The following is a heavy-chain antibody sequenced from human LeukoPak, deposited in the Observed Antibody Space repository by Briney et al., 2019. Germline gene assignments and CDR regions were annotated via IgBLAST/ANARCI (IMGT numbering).Heavy chain of an antibody. Sequence: ASVKVSCKASGYTFTSYAVHWVRRAPGQSLEWMGYINDGDGNTKYSQEFQGRVTITRDTSASIVYMELSSLRSEDTAVYYCARLIAAVGTGFDPWGQGTLVTVSS. CDR3: ARLIAAVGTGFDP. D-gene: IGHD6-13*01. J-gene: IGHJ5*02. CDR1: GYTFTSYA. CDR2: INDGDGNT. V-gene: IGHV1-3*03.